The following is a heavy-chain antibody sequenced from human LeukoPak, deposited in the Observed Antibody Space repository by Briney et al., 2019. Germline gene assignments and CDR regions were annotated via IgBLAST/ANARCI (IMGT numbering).Heavy chain of an antibody. CDR2: INCNGGGT. V-gene: IGHV1-2*06. J-gene: IGHJ5*02. Sequence: ASVTVSCKASGYTFTGYYIHWVRQAPGQGLEWMGRINCNGGGTSYAQKFQGRVTMTRDTSISTAYMELDRLTSDDTAVYYCARDYGPYPGCSWFDPWGQGALVTVSS. CDR1: GYTFTGYY. CDR3: ARDYGPYPGCSWFDP. D-gene: IGHD2-21*01.